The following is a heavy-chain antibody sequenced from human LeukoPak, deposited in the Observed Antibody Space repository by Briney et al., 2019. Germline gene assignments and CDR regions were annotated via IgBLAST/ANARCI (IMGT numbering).Heavy chain of an antibody. J-gene: IGHJ4*02. D-gene: IGHD5-24*01. V-gene: IGHV4-59*08. CDR3: ARLRDGYNYRLDY. CDR2: IYYSGST. CDR1: VGPISSYS. Sequence: PSKTLSLTGTVSVGPISSYSGTWFRQPPGKDLEWIGYIYYSGSTNYNPSLKSRVTISVDTSKNQFSLKPSSVTAADTAVYYCARLRDGYNYRLDYWGQGTLVTVSS.